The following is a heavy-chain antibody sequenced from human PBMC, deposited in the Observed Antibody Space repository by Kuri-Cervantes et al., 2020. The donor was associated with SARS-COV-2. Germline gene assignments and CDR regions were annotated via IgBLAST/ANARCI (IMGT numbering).Heavy chain of an antibody. J-gene: IGHJ6*02. D-gene: IGHD3-3*01. CDR2: ISYDRSNK. CDR1: GFIFSSYA. V-gene: IGHV3-30-3*01. Sequence: LTCAASGFIFSSYAMHWVRQAPGKGLEWVAVISYDRSNKYSADSVKGRFTISRYNSKNTLYLQMNSLRAEDTAVYYCARDQAYFVGVVRRGWVYYYYGMDVWCQETTVTVSS. CDR3: ARDQAYFVGVVRRGWVYYYYGMDV.